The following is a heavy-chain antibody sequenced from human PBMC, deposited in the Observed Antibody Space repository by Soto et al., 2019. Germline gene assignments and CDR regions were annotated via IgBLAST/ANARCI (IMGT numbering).Heavy chain of an antibody. V-gene: IGHV4-61*01. J-gene: IGHJ4*02. D-gene: IGHD2-21*01. Sequence: QVQLQESGPGLVKPSETLSLTCTVSGGSVSSGSYYWSWIRQPPGKGLEWIGYIYYSGSTNYNPTLRSRLTISVDTTKNQFTLGLSSGTPADTAVHSCASHLRWYDFRGQRTLVTVSS. CDR2: IYYSGST. CDR1: GGSVSSGSYY. CDR3: ASHLRWYDF.